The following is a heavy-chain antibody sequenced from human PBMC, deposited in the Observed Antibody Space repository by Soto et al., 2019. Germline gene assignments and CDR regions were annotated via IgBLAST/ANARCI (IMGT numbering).Heavy chain of an antibody. CDR2: ISYDGSNK. Sequence: PGESLRHSCAASGFTFSSYAMHWVRQAPGKGLEWVAVISYDGSNKYYADSVKGRFTISRDNSKNTLYLQMNSLRAEDTAVYYCARVGIQLWEWGFDYYYGMDVWGQGTTVTVSS. J-gene: IGHJ6*02. CDR3: ARVGIQLWEWGFDYYYGMDV. CDR1: GFTFSSYA. D-gene: IGHD5-18*01. V-gene: IGHV3-30-3*01.